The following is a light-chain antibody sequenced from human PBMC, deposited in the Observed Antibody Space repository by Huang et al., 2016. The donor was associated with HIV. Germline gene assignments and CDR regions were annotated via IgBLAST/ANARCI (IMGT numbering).Light chain of an antibody. Sequence: EVVMTQSPATLSVSPGERATFSCRASQSLDNDLAWYQQKPGQAPRLLIYEASTRATGVPARFSGTGSVTEFTLTISSLQSEDFAVYYCQQYNNWPPLTFGGGTRVEIK. CDR2: EAS. J-gene: IGKJ4*01. V-gene: IGKV3-15*01. CDR1: QSLDND. CDR3: QQYNNWPPLT.